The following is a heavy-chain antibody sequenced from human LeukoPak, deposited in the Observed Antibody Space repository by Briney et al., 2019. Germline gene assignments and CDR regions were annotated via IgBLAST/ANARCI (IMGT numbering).Heavy chain of an antibody. J-gene: IGHJ4*02. Sequence: PSETLSLTCTASGGSISSRTYYWSWIRQPAGKGLEWIGRIYTSGSTNYNPSLKSRITISVDTSKNQFSLKLSSVTAADTAVYYCARNSCPSGSCYDNRGYFDYWGQGTLVTVSS. CDR1: GGSISSRTYY. V-gene: IGHV4-61*02. CDR3: ARNSCPSGSCYDNRGYFDY. CDR2: IYTSGST. D-gene: IGHD2-15*01.